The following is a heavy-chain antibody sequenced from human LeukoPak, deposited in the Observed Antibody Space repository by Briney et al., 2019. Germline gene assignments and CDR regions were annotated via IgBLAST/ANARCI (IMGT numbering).Heavy chain of an antibody. Sequence: PSETLSLTCTVSGGSIRNYYWGWIRQPPGKGPEWIGYISHSGSTNYNPSLKSRDTISVDTSKNQFSVKLSSVTAADTAVYYCARDREITKPYYYGMDVWGQGTTVTVSS. J-gene: IGHJ6*02. D-gene: IGHD3-3*01. CDR3: ARDREITKPYYYGMDV. CDR2: ISHSGST. V-gene: IGHV4-59*01. CDR1: GGSIRNYY.